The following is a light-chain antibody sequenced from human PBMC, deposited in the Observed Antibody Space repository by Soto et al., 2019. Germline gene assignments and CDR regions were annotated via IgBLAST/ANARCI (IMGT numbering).Light chain of an antibody. Sequence: QYVLTQPPSVSGTPGQRVTISCSGSSSNIGSNTVSWYQQLPGTAPKLLIYSNDPRPSGVPDRFSDSKSGTSDSLVISGLQSEDEADYYCAAWDDSLNGPVFGGGTKLTVL. CDR3: AAWDDSLNGPV. CDR1: SSNIGSNT. V-gene: IGLV1-44*01. J-gene: IGLJ3*02. CDR2: SND.